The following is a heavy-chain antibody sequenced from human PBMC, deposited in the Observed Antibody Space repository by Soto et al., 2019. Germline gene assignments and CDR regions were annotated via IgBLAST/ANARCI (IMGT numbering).Heavy chain of an antibody. CDR2: IYPGDSDP. V-gene: IGHV5-51*01. CDR1: GYSFTTYW. J-gene: IGHJ4*02. Sequence: GESLKISCKGSGYSFTTYWIGWVLQMPGKRLEWMGIIYPGDSDPRYSPSFQGQVTISADKSISTAYLQWSSLKASDTAIYYCARQGAAAAPGDFWGQGTRFTVSS. D-gene: IGHD6-13*01. CDR3: ARQGAAAAPGDF.